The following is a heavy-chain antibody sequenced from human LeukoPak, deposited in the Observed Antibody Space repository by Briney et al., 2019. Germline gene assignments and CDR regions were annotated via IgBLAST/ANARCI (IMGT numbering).Heavy chain of an antibody. D-gene: IGHD6-13*01. CDR2: IYHSGST. J-gene: IGHJ4*02. V-gene: IGHV4-4*02. CDR1: GGSISSRNW. CDR3: ARDAHSSSWRTYDY. Sequence: PSGTLSLTCAVSGGSISSRNWWSWVRQPPGKGLEWIGEIYHSGSTNYNPSLKSRVTISVDKSKNQFSLKLSSVTAADTAVYYCARDAHSSSWRTYDYWGQGTLVTVSS.